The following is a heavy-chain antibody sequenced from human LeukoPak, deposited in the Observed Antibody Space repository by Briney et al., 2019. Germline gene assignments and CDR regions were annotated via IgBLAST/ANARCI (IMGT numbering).Heavy chain of an antibody. Sequence: SETLSLTCTVSGGSISSDYWSWIRQPPGKGLEWIGYIYYSGSTNYNPSLKSRVTISVDTSKNQFSLKLSSVTAADTAVYYCARDEGPRHWGHRYCSGGSCLGYFDYWGQGTLVTVSS. D-gene: IGHD2-15*01. J-gene: IGHJ4*02. CDR1: GGSISSDY. V-gene: IGHV4-59*01. CDR3: ARDEGPRHWGHRYCSGGSCLGYFDY. CDR2: IYYSGST.